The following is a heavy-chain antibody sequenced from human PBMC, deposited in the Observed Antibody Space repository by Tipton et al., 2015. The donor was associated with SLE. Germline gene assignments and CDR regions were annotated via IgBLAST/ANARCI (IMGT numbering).Heavy chain of an antibody. V-gene: IGHV4-30-4*08. Sequence: TLSLTCTVSGGSISSHYWSWIRQPPGKGLEWIGYIYYSGSTYYNPSLKSRVTISVDTSKNQFSLKLSSVTAADTAVYYCASDGVWNPIWGQGTMVTVSS. J-gene: IGHJ3*02. CDR1: GGSISSHY. CDR2: IYYSGST. D-gene: IGHD1-1*01. CDR3: ASDGVWNPI.